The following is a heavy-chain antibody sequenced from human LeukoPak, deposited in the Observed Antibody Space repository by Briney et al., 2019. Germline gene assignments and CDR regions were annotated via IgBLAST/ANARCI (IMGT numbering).Heavy chain of an antibody. CDR2: INNDGRTT. Sequence: PGGSVRLSCAASVFTFSNYWIHWVRQAPGKGLVWVSRINNDGRTTIYADSVKGRFTISRDNAKNTLYLQMNSLRAEDTAVYYCARDDDYGAYDYWGQGTLVTVAS. J-gene: IGHJ4*02. CDR1: VFTFSNYW. V-gene: IGHV3-74*01. CDR3: ARDDDYGAYDY. D-gene: IGHD4-17*01.